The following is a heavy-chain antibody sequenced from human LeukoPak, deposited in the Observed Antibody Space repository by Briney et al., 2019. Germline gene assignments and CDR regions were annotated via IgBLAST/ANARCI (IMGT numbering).Heavy chain of an antibody. CDR2: ISSSGTTI. CDR1: GFTFSSYE. Sequence: QPGGSLRLSCAASGFTFSSYEMNWVRQAPGKGLEWVSYISSSGTTIYYADSVKGRFTISRDNAKNSLYLQMNSLRAEDTAVYYCAGGGYCSSSICYSLNAFDIWGQGTMFIVSS. J-gene: IGHJ3*02. V-gene: IGHV3-48*03. D-gene: IGHD2-2*01. CDR3: AGGGYCSSSICYSLNAFDI.